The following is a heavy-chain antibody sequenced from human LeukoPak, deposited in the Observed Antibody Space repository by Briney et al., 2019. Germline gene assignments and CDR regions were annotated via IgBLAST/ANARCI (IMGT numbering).Heavy chain of an antibody. V-gene: IGHV1-18*04. CDR2: ISAYNGNT. CDR3: ARVRRRGYSGYSVDY. CDR1: GYTFTSYG. D-gene: IGHD5-12*01. Sequence: ASVKVSCKASGYTFTSYGISWVRQAPGQGLEWMGWISAYNGNTNYAQKLQGRVTMTTDTSTSTAYMELSSLRSEDTAVYYCARVRRRGYSGYSVDYWGQGTLVTVSS. J-gene: IGHJ4*02.